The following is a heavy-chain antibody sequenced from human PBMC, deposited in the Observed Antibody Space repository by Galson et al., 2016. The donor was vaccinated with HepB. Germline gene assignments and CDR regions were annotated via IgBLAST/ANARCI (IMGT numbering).Heavy chain of an antibody. CDR1: GFSFSDHY. J-gene: IGHJ4*02. CDR2: IRNKARRYST. D-gene: IGHD5-18*01. CDR3: AKVGDTATVDY. Sequence: SLRLSCAVSGFSFSDHYVDWVRQAPGKGLQWVGRIRNKARRYSTEYAASVRGRFTISRDDSKSPLYLQMNSLKTEDTAMYYCAKVGDTATVDYWGQGILVTVSS. V-gene: IGHV3-72*01.